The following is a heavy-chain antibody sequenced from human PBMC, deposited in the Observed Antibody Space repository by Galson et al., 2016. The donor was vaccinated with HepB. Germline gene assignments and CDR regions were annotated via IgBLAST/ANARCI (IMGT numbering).Heavy chain of an antibody. CDR3: AHRHREGGGRFFDY. V-gene: IGHV2-5*02. CDR1: GFSLTSAGVG. Sequence: PALVKPTQTLTLTCTFSGFSLTSAGVGVGWVRQPPGKALEWLAPLYWDDDKHYSPSLNSRLTITKDTSKNQVVLTMNSVDPVDTATYYCAHRHREGGGRFFDYWGQGILVTVSS. CDR2: LYWDDDK. D-gene: IGHD3-16*01. J-gene: IGHJ4*02.